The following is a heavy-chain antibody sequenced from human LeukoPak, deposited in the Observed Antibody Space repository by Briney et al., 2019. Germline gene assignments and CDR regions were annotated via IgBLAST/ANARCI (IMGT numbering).Heavy chain of an antibody. CDR2: IYHSGST. CDR1: GGSISSGGYY. D-gene: IGHD1-1*01. V-gene: IGHV4-30-2*01. J-gene: IGHJ5*02. Sequence: PSQTLSLTCTVSGGSISSGGYYWSWIRQPPGKGLEWIGYIYHSGSTYYNPSLKSRVTISVDRSKNQFSLKLSSVTAADTAVYYCARDPGGSYSTTRGDWFDPWGQRVLVTVSS. CDR3: ARDPGGSYSTTRGDWFDP.